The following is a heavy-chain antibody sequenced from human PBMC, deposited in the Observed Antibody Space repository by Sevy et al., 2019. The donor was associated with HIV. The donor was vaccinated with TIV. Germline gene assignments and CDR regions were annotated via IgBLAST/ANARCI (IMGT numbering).Heavy chain of an antibody. CDR2: MNPNSGNT. V-gene: IGHV1-8*01. Sequence: ASVKVSCKASGYTFTSYDINWVRQATGQGLEWMGWMNPNSGNTGYAQRFQGRVTMTRNTSISTAYMELSSLRSEDTAVYYCARGLPIAARRELFDYWGQGTLVTVSS. D-gene: IGHD6-6*01. CDR3: ARGLPIAARRELFDY. CDR1: GYTFTSYD. J-gene: IGHJ4*02.